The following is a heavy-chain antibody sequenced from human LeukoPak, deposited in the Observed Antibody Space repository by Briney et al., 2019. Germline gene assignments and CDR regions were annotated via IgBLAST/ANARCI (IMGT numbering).Heavy chain of an antibody. CDR1: GFPFSTYS. CDR3: ARSCLYLDY. Sequence: KPGGSLRLSCAASGFPFSTYSMNWVRQAPGKGLEWVSSISPSSSYIYYAASVKGRFTISRDNAKNSLYLQMNNLRDEDTAVYYCARSCLYLDYWGQGTLVTVSS. CDR2: ISPSSSYI. J-gene: IGHJ4*02. D-gene: IGHD5/OR15-5a*01. V-gene: IGHV3-21*01.